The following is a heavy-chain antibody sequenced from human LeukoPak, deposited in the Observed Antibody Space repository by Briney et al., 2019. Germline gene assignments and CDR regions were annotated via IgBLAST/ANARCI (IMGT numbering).Heavy chain of an antibody. CDR2: ISSSSSYI. D-gene: IGHD3-16*01. J-gene: IGHJ4*02. V-gene: IGHV3-21*01. CDR3: ARSPGAVDFDY. Sequence: GGSLRLSCAASRFTFSSYSMNWVRQAPGKGLEWVSSISSSSSYIYYADSVKGRFTISRDNAKNSLYLQMNSLRAEDTAVYYCARSPGAVDFDYWGQGTLVTVSS. CDR1: RFTFSSYS.